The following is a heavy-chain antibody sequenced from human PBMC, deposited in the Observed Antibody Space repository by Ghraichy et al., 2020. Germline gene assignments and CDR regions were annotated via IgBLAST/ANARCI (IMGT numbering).Heavy chain of an antibody. V-gene: IGHV4-59*01. CDR3: ATDPPLSNSWGPTYYYALDV. CDR1: GGSISSSY. J-gene: IGHJ6*02. CDR2: IYFSGIT. Sequence: SDTLSLTCTVSGGSISSSYWTWIRQPPGKGLEWIGYIYFSGITNYNPSLKSRVTISVDTSKNQFSLKLNSVTAADTAVYYCATDPPLSNSWGPTYYYALDVWGQGTTVTVSS. D-gene: IGHD3-16*01.